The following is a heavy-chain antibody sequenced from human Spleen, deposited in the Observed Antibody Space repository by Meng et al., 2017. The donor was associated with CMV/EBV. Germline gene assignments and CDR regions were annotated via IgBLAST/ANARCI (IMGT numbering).Heavy chain of an antibody. J-gene: IGHJ4*02. V-gene: IGHV1-69*10. CDR1: GGTFSSYA. D-gene: IGHD3-3*01. CDR2: IIPLSGIV. CDR3: VRDILSPRFGVVKGYYFDY. Sequence: SVKVSCKASGGTFSSYAINWVRQAPGQGLEWMGGIIPLSGIVNYGQNFQGRVTMTADKAMITAYLKLSSLRSEDTAVYYCVRDILSPRFGVVKGYYFDYWGQGMLVTVSS.